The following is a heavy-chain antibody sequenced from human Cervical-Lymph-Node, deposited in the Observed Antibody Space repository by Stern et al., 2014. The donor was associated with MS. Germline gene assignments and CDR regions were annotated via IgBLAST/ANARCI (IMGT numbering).Heavy chain of an antibody. D-gene: IGHD1-26*01. CDR3: ARWELKEGLVRGMDV. Sequence: QVQLVQSGAEVKKPGSSVKVSCKASGGTFSSYAISWVRQAPGQGLEWMGGINPLFGTAKYAQKFQSRVTITADETTSTAYMELSSLRSEDTAVYYCARWELKEGLVRGMDVWGQGTTVTVSS. V-gene: IGHV1-69*01. CDR2: INPLFGTA. CDR1: GGTFSSYA. J-gene: IGHJ6*02.